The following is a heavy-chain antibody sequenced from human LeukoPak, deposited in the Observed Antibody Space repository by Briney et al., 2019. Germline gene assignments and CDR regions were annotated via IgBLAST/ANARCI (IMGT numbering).Heavy chain of an antibody. D-gene: IGHD3-22*01. CDR2: IYYSGST. V-gene: IGHV4-39*07. CDR1: GGSISRSTDY. Sequence: SETLSLTCTVSGGSISRSTDYWGWIRQPPGKGLEWIGYIYYSGSTNYNPSLKSRVTMSVDTSKNQFSLKLSSVTALDTAAYYCARMKSVVKGFDIWGQGTMVTVSS. J-gene: IGHJ3*02. CDR3: ARMKSVVKGFDI.